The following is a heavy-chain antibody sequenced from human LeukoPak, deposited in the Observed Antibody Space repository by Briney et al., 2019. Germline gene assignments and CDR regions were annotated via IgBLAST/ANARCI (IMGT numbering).Heavy chain of an antibody. J-gene: IGHJ4*02. CDR2: IRFDGSNK. Sequence: GGSLRLSCGASGFTFSSFGMHWVRQAPGKGLEWVAFIRFDGSNKYYADSVKGRFTISRDNSKNTLFLQVNSLRAEDTAVYYCAKDARRTFGLSSGSYRGSYYFDYWGQGTLVTVSS. CDR3: AKDARRTFGLSSGSYRGSYYFDY. V-gene: IGHV3-30*02. D-gene: IGHD6-19*01. CDR1: GFTFSSFG.